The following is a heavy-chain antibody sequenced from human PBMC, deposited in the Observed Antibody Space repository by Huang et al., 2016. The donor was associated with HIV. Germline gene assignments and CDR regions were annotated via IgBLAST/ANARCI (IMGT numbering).Heavy chain of an antibody. D-gene: IGHD3-10*01. CDR3: AKDRRAYYYGSGIEY. CDR2: ISYDGRNK. V-gene: IGHV3-30*18. Sequence: QVQLVESGGGVVEPGRSLRVSCAASGFSFSDSGMDWVRQARGKGLGWVEVISYDGRNKFYADSVKGRFTISRDNSKNTVYLQMNSLRAGDTAVYYCAKDRRAYYYGSGIEYWGQGARVTVSS. CDR1: GFSFSDSG. J-gene: IGHJ4*02.